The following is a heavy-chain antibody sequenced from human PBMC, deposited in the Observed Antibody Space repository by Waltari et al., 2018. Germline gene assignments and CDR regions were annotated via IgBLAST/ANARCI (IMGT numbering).Heavy chain of an antibody. CDR3: ARHVARGIAAHHFDY. CDR2: IYHSGST. V-gene: IGHV4-38-2*01. D-gene: IGHD6-6*01. CDR1: GYSISSGYY. J-gene: IGHJ4*02. Sequence: QVQLQESGQGLVKPSETLSLTCAVPGYSISSGYYWGWIRRPPGKGLEWIGIIYHSGSTYYNPSLKSRVTISVDTSKNQFSLKLSSVTAADTAVYYCARHVARGIAAHHFDYWGQGTLVTVSS.